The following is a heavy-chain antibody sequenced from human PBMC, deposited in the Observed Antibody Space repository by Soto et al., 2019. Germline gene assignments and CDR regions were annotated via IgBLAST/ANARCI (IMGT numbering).Heavy chain of an antibody. CDR2: ISPTSEYI. CDR1: GCTFSSYA. D-gene: IGHD3-22*01. CDR3: ARKSYYVDSGFYDY. J-gene: IGHJ4*02. V-gene: IGHV3-21*01. Sequence: GVSLRLSCAAAGCTFSSYAMSWIRPAPGKGLEWVSSISPTSEYIYHADSVKGRFTISRDNAKNSLYLQMDSLRADDTAVYYCARKSYYVDSGFYDYWGQGALVTVSS.